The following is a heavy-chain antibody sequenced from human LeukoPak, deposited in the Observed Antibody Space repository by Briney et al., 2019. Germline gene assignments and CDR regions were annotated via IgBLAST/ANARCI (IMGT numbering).Heavy chain of an antibody. J-gene: IGHJ3*02. CDR3: AREGYYGSPDAFDI. CDR2: INAGNGNT. Sequence: EASVKVSCKASGYTFTSYTIHWVRQAPGQRLEWMGWINAGNGNTKYSQEFQDRVTITRDTSASTAYMELSSLRAEDTAVYYCAREGYYGSPDAFDIWGQGTMVTVSS. D-gene: IGHD3-10*01. V-gene: IGHV1-3*03. CDR1: GYTFTSYT.